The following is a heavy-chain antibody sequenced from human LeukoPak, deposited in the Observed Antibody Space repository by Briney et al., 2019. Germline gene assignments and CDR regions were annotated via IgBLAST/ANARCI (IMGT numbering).Heavy chain of an antibody. J-gene: IGHJ4*02. CDR2: IFPSGGEI. D-gene: IGHD1-26*01. CDR3: ARDGELNAGFAEKDY. CDR1: GFTFSTFA. V-gene: IGHV3-23*01. Sequence: GGSLRLSCAASGFTFSTFAMIWVRQPPGKWLEWVSSIFPSGGEIHYADSVRGRLTISRDNSKSTPYLQMNSLRAEDTAVYYCARDGELNAGFAEKDYWGQGTLVTVSS.